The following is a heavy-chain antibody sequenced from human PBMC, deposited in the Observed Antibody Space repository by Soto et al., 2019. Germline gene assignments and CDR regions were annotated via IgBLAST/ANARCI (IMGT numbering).Heavy chain of an antibody. V-gene: IGHV4-39*01. CDR2: IYYSGST. Sequence: SETLSLTCAVYGGSFSSYYWGWIRQPPGKGLEWIGSIYYSGSTYYNPSLKSRVTISVDTSKNQFSLKLSSVTAADTAVYYCARGFPTVVTVDYWGRGTLVTVSS. CDR3: ARGFPTVVTVDY. D-gene: IGHD4-17*01. CDR1: GGSFSSYY. J-gene: IGHJ4*02.